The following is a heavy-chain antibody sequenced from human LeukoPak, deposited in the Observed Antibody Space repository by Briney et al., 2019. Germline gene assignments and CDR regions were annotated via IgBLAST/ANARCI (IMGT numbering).Heavy chain of an antibody. V-gene: IGHV1-18*01. Sequence: ASVKVSFKASGYTFTSYGISWVRQAPGQGLEWMGWISAYNGNTNYAQKLQGRVTMTTDTSTSTAYMELRSLRSDDTAVYYCARDTGTYDSSGYSDYWGQGTLVTVSS. CDR2: ISAYNGNT. CDR3: ARDTGTYDSSGYSDY. CDR1: GYTFTSYG. D-gene: IGHD3-22*01. J-gene: IGHJ4*02.